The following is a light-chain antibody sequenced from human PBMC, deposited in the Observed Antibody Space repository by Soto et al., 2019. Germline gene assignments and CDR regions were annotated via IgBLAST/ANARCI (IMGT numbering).Light chain of an antibody. CDR2: GAS. Sequence: EFVLTQSPGTLSLSPGERATLSCRASQTVRNNYLAWYQQKPGQAPRLLIYGASSRATGIPDRFSGSGSGTDFTLTISRLEPEDFAVYYCQQYGSSPLTFGPGTKVDIK. V-gene: IGKV3-20*01. J-gene: IGKJ3*01. CDR1: QTVRNNY. CDR3: QQYGSSPLT.